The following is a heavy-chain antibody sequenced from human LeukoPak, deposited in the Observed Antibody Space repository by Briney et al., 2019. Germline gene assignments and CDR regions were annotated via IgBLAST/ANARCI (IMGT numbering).Heavy chain of an antibody. CDR1: GFIYSSYW. D-gene: IGHD3-10*01. V-gene: IGHV3-7*01. CDR2: IKSDGSEE. Sequence: GGSLRLSCATSGFIYSSYWMCWVRQAPGKGLEWVANIKSDGSEEYYGDSVKGRFTISRDNAKNSLYLQMNSLRVEDTAVYYCARGDLWLGHWGQGSLVTVSS. CDR3: ARGDLWLGH. J-gene: IGHJ4*02.